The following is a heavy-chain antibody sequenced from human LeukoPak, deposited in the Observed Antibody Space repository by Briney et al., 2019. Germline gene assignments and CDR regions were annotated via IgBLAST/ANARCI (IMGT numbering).Heavy chain of an antibody. CDR3: VKDEGYCSSTSCYLGY. CDR2: ISGSGGST. J-gene: IGHJ4*02. CDR1: GFTFSSYA. V-gene: IGHV3-23*01. D-gene: IGHD2-2*01. Sequence: GGSLRLSCAASGFTFSSYAMSWVRQAPGKGLEWVSAISGSGGSTYYADSVKGRLTISRDNSKNTLYLQMNSLRAEDTAVYYCVKDEGYCSSTSCYLGYWGQGTLVTVSS.